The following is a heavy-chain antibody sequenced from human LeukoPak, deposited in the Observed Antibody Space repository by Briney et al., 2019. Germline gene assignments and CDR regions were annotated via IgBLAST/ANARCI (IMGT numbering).Heavy chain of an antibody. V-gene: IGHV1-2*02. CDR3: ARGSGFDVLLLDY. CDR2: INPNGGGT. CDR1: GYTFTGYY. D-gene: IGHD3-10*01. J-gene: IGHJ4*02. Sequence: VATVKVSCKASGYTFTGYYMHWVRQAPGQGLEWMGWINPNGGGTNYAQKFQGRVTMTRDTSISTAYMELSRLRSDDTAVYYCARGSGFDVLLLDYWGQGTLVTVSS.